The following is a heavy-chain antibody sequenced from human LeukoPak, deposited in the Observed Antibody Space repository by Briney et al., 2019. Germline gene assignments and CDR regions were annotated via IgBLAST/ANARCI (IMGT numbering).Heavy chain of an antibody. CDR1: GYTFTSYD. D-gene: IGHD3-22*01. V-gene: IGHV1-8*03. J-gene: IGHJ4*02. CDR2: MNPNSGNT. CDR3: ARCIPTTMINYFDH. Sequence: ASVKVSCKASGYTFTSYDINWVRQATGQGLEWMGWMNPNSGNTGYAQKFQGRVTITADESTNTAYMELSSLRSDDTAVYYCARCIPTTMINYFDHWGQGTLVTVSS.